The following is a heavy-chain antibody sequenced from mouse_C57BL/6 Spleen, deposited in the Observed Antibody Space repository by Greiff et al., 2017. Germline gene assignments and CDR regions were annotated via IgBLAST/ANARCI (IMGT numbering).Heavy chain of an antibody. V-gene: IGHV3-6*01. Sequence: EVKLQESGPGLVKPSQSLSLTCSVTGYSITSGYYWNWIRQLPGNKLEWMGYISYDGSNNYNPPLKNRITITRDTSKNQFFLKLNSVTTEDTATYYCASYYGSSYDDAMDYWGQGTSVTVSS. CDR2: ISYDGSN. J-gene: IGHJ4*01. CDR3: ASYYGSSYDDAMDY. CDR1: GYSITSGYY. D-gene: IGHD1-1*01.